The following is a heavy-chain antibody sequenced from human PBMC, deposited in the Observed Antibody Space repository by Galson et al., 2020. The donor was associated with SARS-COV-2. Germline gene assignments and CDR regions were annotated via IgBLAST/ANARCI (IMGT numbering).Heavy chain of an antibody. CDR2: IWYDGSNK. Sequence: SLRLSCAASGFTFSSYGMHWVRQAPGKGLEWVAVIWYDGSNKYYADSVKGRFTISRDNSKNTLYLQMNSLRADDTAVYYCAKDLDIVVVPAAMGFDPWGQGTLVTVSS. CDR1: GFTFSSYG. CDR3: AKDLDIVVVPAAMGFDP. V-gene: IGHV3-33*06. J-gene: IGHJ5*02. D-gene: IGHD2-2*01.